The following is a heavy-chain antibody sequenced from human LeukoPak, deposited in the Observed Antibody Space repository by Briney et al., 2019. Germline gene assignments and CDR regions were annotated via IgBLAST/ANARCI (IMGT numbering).Heavy chain of an antibody. CDR3: AKDTHYGSGSYPGY. Sequence: ASAKVSCKASGYTFTSYGITWVRQAPGQGLEWMGWISAYNGNTNYAQKLQGRVTMTTDTSTSTAYMELRSLRSDDTAVYYCAKDTHYGSGSYPGYWGQGTLVTVSS. CDR1: GYTFTSYG. J-gene: IGHJ4*02. CDR2: ISAYNGNT. D-gene: IGHD3-10*01. V-gene: IGHV1-18*01.